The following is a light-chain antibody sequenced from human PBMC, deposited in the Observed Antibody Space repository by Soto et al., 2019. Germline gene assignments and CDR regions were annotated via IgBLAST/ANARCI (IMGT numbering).Light chain of an antibody. Sequence: QAVVTQSPSASASLGASVKLTCTLSSGHSNYAIAWHQQQPEQGPRYLMKLSSDGSHSKGDGIPDRFSGSSSGAERYLTISSLQSEDEADYYCQTWGTGIWVFGGGTKVTVL. V-gene: IGLV4-69*02. CDR2: LSSDGSH. CDR1: SGHSNYA. J-gene: IGLJ3*02. CDR3: QTWGTGIWV.